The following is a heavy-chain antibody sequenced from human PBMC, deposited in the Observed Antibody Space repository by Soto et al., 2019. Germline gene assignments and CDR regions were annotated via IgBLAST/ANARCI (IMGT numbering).Heavy chain of an antibody. D-gene: IGHD5-18*01. CDR3: ARVLVTAMGYYFDY. CDR1: GGSISSYY. J-gene: IGHJ4*02. V-gene: IGHV4-59*01. Sequence: PSETLSLTCTVSGGSISSYYWSWIRQPPGKGLEWIGYIYYSGSTNYNPSLKSRVTISVDTSKNQFSLKLSSVTAADTAVYYCARVLVTAMGYYFDYWGQGTLVTVSS. CDR2: IYYSGST.